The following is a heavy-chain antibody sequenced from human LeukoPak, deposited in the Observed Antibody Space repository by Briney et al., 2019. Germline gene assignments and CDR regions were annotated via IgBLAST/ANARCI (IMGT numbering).Heavy chain of an antibody. D-gene: IGHD3-22*01. CDR3: AKGKAYYYDSSGHRYFDY. Sequence: GGTLRLSCAASGFTFSSYGMSWVRQAPGKGLEWVSAISGSGGSTYYADSVKGRFTISRDNSKNTLYLQMNSLRAEDTAVYYCAKGKAYYYDSSGHRYFDYWGQGTLVTVSS. CDR1: GFTFSSYG. V-gene: IGHV3-23*01. J-gene: IGHJ4*02. CDR2: ISGSGGST.